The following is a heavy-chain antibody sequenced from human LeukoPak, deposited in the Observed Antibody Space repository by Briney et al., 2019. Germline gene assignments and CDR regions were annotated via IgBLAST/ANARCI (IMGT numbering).Heavy chain of an antibody. CDR3: ARGEVRAVGYLKWFDP. CDR1: GGSIGSGDYY. CDR2: IYYSGNT. Sequence: SQTLSLTCTVSGGSIGSGDYYWSWIRQPPGKGLEWIGYIYYSGNTYYNPSLKSRVTISVDTSKNQFSLKLSSVTAADTAVYYCARGEVRAVGYLKWFDPWGQGTLVTVSS. V-gene: IGHV4-30-4*08. J-gene: IGHJ5*02. D-gene: IGHD5-12*01.